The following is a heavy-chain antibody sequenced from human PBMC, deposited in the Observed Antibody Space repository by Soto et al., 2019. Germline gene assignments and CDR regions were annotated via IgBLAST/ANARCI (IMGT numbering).Heavy chain of an antibody. CDR1: GFTFKHNA. Sequence: QVQLVESGGGVVQPGRSLTIFCTASGFTFKHNAMHWIRRAPAKGLEWVADISYDGSTKNYADSVKGRFTISRDNSKNTLSLHMSALKSEDTATYYCAREGIAESGPNYYDLWGQGTLVAVSS. V-gene: IGHV3-30-3*01. D-gene: IGHD6-13*01. J-gene: IGHJ4*02. CDR2: ISYDGSTK. CDR3: AREGIAESGPNYYDL.